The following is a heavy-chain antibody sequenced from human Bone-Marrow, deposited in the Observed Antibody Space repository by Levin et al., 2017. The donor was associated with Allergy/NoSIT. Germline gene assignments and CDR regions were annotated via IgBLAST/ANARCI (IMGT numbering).Heavy chain of an antibody. D-gene: IGHD2-21*02. CDR1: GFTFSSYE. CDR3: AGARVVVTAMWVYYYYGMDV. Sequence: PGGSLRLSCAASGFTFSSYEMNWVRQAPGKGLEWVSYISSSGSTIYYADSVKGRFTISRDNAKNSLYLQMNSLRAEDTAVYYCAGARVVVTAMWVYYYYGMDVWGQGTTVTVSS. J-gene: IGHJ6*02. V-gene: IGHV3-48*03. CDR2: ISSSGSTI.